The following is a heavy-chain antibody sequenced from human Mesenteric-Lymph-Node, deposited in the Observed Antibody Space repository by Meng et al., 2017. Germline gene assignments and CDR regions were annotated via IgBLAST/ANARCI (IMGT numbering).Heavy chain of an antibody. Sequence: GGSLRLSCAASGFTFSSYEMNWVRQAPGKGLEWVSYISSSGSTIYYADSVKGRFTISRDNAKNSLYLQMNSLRAEDTAVYYCARDYYYDSSPTHYFDYWGQGTLVTVSS. CDR1: GFTFSSYE. V-gene: IGHV3-48*03. CDR2: ISSSGSTI. CDR3: ARDYYYDSSPTHYFDY. D-gene: IGHD3-22*01. J-gene: IGHJ4*02.